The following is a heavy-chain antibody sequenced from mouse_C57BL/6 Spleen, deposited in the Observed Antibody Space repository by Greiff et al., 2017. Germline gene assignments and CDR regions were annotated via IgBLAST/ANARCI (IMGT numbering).Heavy chain of an antibody. CDR1: GYAFSSSW. CDR2: IYPGDGDT. Sequence: QVQLQQSGPELVKPGASVKISCKASGYAFSSSWMNWVKQRPGKGLEWIGRIYPGDGDTNYNGKFKGKATLTADKSSSTAYMQLSSLTSEDSAVYFCARGFPYYFDYGGQGTTLTVSS. J-gene: IGHJ2*01. V-gene: IGHV1-82*01. CDR3: ARGFPYYFDY.